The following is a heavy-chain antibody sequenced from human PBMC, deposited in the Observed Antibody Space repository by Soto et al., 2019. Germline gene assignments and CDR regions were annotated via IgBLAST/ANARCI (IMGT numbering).Heavy chain of an antibody. CDR3: ARLVVAGGPLDY. J-gene: IGHJ4*02. CDR1: GYPFSSYG. Sequence: QVHLVQSAAEVKKPGASVTVSCKASGYPFSSYGITWVRQAPGQGLEWMGWTSAFYGNSTYSEKFQGRVTMTIDTSTTTAYMDLTSLKSDDTAVYYCARLVVAGGPLDYWGQGTLVTVSS. CDR2: TSAFYGNS. D-gene: IGHD2-15*01. V-gene: IGHV1-18*04.